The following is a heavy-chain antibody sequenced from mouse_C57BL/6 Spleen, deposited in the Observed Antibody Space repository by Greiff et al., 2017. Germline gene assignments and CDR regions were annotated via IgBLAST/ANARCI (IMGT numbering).Heavy chain of an antibody. J-gene: IGHJ1*03. CDR3: ARRNSNYGYFDV. CDR1: GFTFSSYT. V-gene: IGHV5-9*01. CDR2: ISGGGGNT. D-gene: IGHD2-5*01. Sequence: EVKVVESGGGLVKPGGSLKLSCAASGFTFSSYTMSWVRQTPEKRLEWVATISGGGGNTYYPDSVKGRFTISRDNAKNTLYLQMSSLRSEDTALYYCARRNSNYGYFDVWGTGTTVTVSS.